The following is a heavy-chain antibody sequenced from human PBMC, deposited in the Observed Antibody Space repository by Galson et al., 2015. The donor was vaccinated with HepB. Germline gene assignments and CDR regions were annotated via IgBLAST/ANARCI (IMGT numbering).Heavy chain of an antibody. D-gene: IGHD5-24*01. Sequence: SLRLSCAASGFTFNTYAMNWVRQAPGKGLERVAAISYDGNNKYYADSVKGRFTIFRDNSRDTLFLQMSSLRPEDMAVYYCVRDDDGWGYWGRGTLVIVSP. J-gene: IGHJ4*02. V-gene: IGHV3-30-3*01. CDR2: ISYDGNNK. CDR3: VRDDDGWGY. CDR1: GFTFNTYA.